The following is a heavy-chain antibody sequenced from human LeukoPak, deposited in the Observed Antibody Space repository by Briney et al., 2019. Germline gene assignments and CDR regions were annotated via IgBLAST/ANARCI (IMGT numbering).Heavy chain of an antibody. D-gene: IGHD6-19*01. V-gene: IGHV1-69*13. CDR2: IIPIFGTA. CDR3: AISSGWSRPFDY. Sequence: GASVKVSCKAPGGTFSSYAISWVRQAPGQGLEWMGGIIPIFGTANYAQKFQGRVTITADESTSTAYMELSSLRSEDTAVYYCAISSGWSRPFDYWGQGTLVTVSS. J-gene: IGHJ4*02. CDR1: GGTFSSYA.